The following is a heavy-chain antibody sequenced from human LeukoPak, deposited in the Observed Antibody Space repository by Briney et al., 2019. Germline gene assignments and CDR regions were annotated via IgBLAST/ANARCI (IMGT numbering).Heavy chain of an antibody. V-gene: IGHV1-69*05. J-gene: IGHJ4*02. CDR2: IIPIFGTA. D-gene: IGHD3-22*01. CDR3: ARVRGYYDSALWY. Sequence: SVKVSCKASGYTFSGYYMHWVRQAPGQGLEWMGGIIPIFGTANYAQKFQGRVTITTDESTSTAYMELSSLRSDDTAVYYCARVRGYYDSALWYWGQGTLVTVSS. CDR1: GYTFSGYY.